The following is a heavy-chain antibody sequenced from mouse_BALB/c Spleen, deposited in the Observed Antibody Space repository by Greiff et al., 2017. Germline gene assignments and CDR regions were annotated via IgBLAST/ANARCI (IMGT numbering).Heavy chain of an antibody. D-gene: IGHD1-1*01. V-gene: IGHV5-6-5*01. CDR3: ALITTVVGYFDY. Sequence: EVQGVESGGGLVKPGGSLKLSCAASGFTFSSYAMSWVRQTPEKRLEWVASISSGGSTYYPDSVKGRFTISRDNARNILYLQMSSLRSEDTAMYYCALITTVVGYFDYWGQGTTLTVSS. J-gene: IGHJ2*01. CDR2: ISSGGST. CDR1: GFTFSSYA.